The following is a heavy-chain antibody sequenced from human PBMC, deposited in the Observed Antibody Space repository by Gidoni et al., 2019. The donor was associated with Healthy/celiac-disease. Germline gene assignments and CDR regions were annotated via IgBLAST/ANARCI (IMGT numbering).Heavy chain of an antibody. Sequence: EVQLVESGGGLVQLGRSLRLSCSASGFTFDDYAMHWVRQAPGKGLGWVSGISWNSGSIGYADSVKGRFTISRDNAKNSLYLQMNSLRAEDTALYYCAKDLFHYYGSGSYFDYWGQGTLVTVSS. D-gene: IGHD3-10*01. V-gene: IGHV3-9*01. CDR1: GFTFDDYA. J-gene: IGHJ4*02. CDR2: ISWNSGSI. CDR3: AKDLFHYYGSGSYFDY.